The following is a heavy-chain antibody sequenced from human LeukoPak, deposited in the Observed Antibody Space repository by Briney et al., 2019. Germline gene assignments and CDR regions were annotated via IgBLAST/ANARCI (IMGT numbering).Heavy chain of an antibody. J-gene: IGHJ6*02. Sequence: GGSLRLSCAASRFTFSSYAMSWVRQAPGKGLEWVSAISGSGGSTYYADSVKGRFTISRDNSKNTLYLQMNSLRAEDTAVYYCAKEVSGSSWQYYYYYYGMDVWGQGTTVTVSS. CDR2: ISGSGGST. CDR3: AKEVSGSSWQYYYYYYGMDV. V-gene: IGHV3-23*01. D-gene: IGHD6-13*01. CDR1: RFTFSSYA.